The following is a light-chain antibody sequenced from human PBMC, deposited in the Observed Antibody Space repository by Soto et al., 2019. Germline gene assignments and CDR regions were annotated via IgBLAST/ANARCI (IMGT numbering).Light chain of an antibody. J-gene: IGLJ1*01. CDR2: EVS. Sequence: QSALTQPPSVSGSPGQSVTISCSGTSSDVGSYNHVSWYQQAPDTAPKVMIYEVSNRPSGVPDRFSGSKSGNTASLTISGLQPEDEADYYCYSFTTSNTYVFGTGTKLTVL. V-gene: IGLV2-18*02. CDR3: YSFTTSNTYV. CDR1: SSDVGSYNH.